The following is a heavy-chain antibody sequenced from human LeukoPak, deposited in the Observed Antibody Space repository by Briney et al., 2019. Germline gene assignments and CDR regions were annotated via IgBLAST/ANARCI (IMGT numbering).Heavy chain of an antibody. CDR2: XXHSXST. Sequence: SETLXLTXAVSGYSISSXXXXXXXRQPPGXGXXXXXXXXHSXSTYXNPSLKSRVTISVDTSKNQFSLKLSSVSDAGTALYSCASLQSYSGLYTYYYYMDVWGKGTTVTVSS. D-gene: IGHD6-19*01. J-gene: IGHJ6*03. CDR1: GYSISSXXX. V-gene: IGHV4-38-2*01. CDR3: ASLQSYSGLYTYYYYMDV.